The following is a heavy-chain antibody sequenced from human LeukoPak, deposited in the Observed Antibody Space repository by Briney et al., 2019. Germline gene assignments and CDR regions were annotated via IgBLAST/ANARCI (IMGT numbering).Heavy chain of an antibody. J-gene: IGHJ5*02. V-gene: IGHV4-4*07. CDR2: IYTSGST. CDR1: GGSISSYY. CDR3: ARATRAVFDP. Sequence: SETLSLTCTVSGGSISSYYWSWIRQPAGKGLEWIGRIYTSGSTNYNPSLKNRVTMSVDTSKNQFSLRLRSVTLGDTAVYYCARATRAVFDPWGQGTLVTVSS. D-gene: IGHD6-19*01.